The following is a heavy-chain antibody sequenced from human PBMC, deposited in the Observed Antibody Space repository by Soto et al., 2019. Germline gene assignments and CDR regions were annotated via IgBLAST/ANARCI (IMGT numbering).Heavy chain of an antibody. CDR2: INPILGTP. J-gene: IGHJ4*02. Sequence: QVQLVQSGAEVKKPGSSVKVSCKASGATYSTSAISWVRQAPGQGLEWMGGINPILGTPDYAHKFQGRVTITADESTSTVYMELGSLRSEDTDLYFCARGGVDVVATSAFDYWGQGTLVTVSS. D-gene: IGHD5-12*01. CDR1: GATYSTSA. V-gene: IGHV1-69*01. CDR3: ARGGVDVVATSAFDY.